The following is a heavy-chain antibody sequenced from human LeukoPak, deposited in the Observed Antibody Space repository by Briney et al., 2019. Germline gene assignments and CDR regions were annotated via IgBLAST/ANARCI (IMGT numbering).Heavy chain of an antibody. Sequence: GSLRLSCAASGFTFSSYAMSWVRQAPGKGLEWVSAISGSGGSTYYADSVKGRFTISRDNSKNTLYLQMNSLRAEDTAVYYCAKVSSSSPYFDYWGQGTLVTVSS. CDR1: GFTFSSYA. J-gene: IGHJ4*02. V-gene: IGHV3-23*01. CDR3: AKVSSSSPYFDY. D-gene: IGHD6-6*01. CDR2: ISGSGGST.